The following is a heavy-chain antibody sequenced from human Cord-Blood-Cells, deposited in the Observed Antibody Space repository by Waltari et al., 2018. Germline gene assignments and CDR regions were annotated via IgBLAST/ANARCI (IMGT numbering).Heavy chain of an antibody. Sequence: QVQLVQSGAEVKKPGSSVKVSCKASGGTFSSYAISWVRQAPGQGLEWMGGIIPILGTANYAQKVQGRVTITADESTSTAYMELSSLRSEDTAVYYCARPHHQITQNWNYRFDYWGQGTLVTVSS. D-gene: IGHD1-7*01. CDR2: IIPILGTA. V-gene: IGHV1-69*01. CDR1: GGTFSSYA. J-gene: IGHJ4*02. CDR3: ARPHHQITQNWNYRFDY.